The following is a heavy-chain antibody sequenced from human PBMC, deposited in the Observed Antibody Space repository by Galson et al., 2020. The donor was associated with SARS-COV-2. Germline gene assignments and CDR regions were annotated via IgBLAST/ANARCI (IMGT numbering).Heavy chain of an antibody. D-gene: IGHD3-3*01. CDR2: ISAYNGNT. CDR1: GYIFISYG. V-gene: IGHV1-18*01. CDR3: ARDITMAYE. J-gene: IGHJ4*02. Sequence: ASVKVSCKASGYIFISYGVTWVRQAPGQGLEWMGWISAYNGNTNYAQKFQGRVTMTTDTSTSTAFLELRSLRSDDTAIYYCARDITMAYEWGQGTLVTVSS.